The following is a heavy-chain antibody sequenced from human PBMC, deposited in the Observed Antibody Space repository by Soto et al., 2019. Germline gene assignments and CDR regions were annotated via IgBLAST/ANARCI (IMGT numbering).Heavy chain of an antibody. V-gene: IGHV2-5*02. CDR2: IYWDDSK. Sequence: QITLKESGPTLVKPTQTLTLTCTFSGFSLTTDRVGVGWIRQPPGEALEWLAVIYWDDSKTYRPSLESRLTITKDTSKSLVALTMTNIDSLDTATYYCAHAYGGRSLYWGQGTLVTVSS. J-gene: IGHJ4*02. CDR1: GFSLTTDRVG. D-gene: IGHD1-26*01. CDR3: AHAYGGRSLY.